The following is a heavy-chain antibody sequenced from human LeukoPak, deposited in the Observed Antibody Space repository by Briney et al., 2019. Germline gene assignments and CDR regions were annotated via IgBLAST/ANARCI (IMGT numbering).Heavy chain of an antibody. CDR2: IIPIFGTA. Sequence: SVKVSCKASCGTFSSYAISWVRQAPGQGLEWMGRIIPIFGTANYAQKFQGRVTITTDESTSTAYMELSSLRSEDTAVYYCARGGPVGAYFDYWGQGTLVTVSS. CDR1: CGTFSSYA. D-gene: IGHD1-26*01. V-gene: IGHV1-69*05. CDR3: ARGGPVGAYFDY. J-gene: IGHJ4*02.